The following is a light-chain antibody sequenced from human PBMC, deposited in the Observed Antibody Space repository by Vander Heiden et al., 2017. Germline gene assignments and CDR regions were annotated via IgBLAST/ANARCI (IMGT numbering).Light chain of an antibody. Sequence: DIQMTQSPSTLSASVGDRVTITCRASQSISSWLAWYQQKPGKAPKLLIYDASSLESGVPSRFSGSGSGTEFTLTISSLQPDDFATYYCQQYNSDWTFGHSTKVEIK. J-gene: IGKJ1*01. V-gene: IGKV1-5*01. CDR2: DAS. CDR1: QSISSW. CDR3: QQYNSDWT.